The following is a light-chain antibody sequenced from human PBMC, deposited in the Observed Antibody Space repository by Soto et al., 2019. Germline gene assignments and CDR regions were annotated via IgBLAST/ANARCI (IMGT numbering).Light chain of an antibody. CDR3: AAWDDSLSGRL. CDR1: SSNIGSNY. V-gene: IGLV1-47*02. Sequence: QSVLTQPPPASGTPGQRVTISCSGSSSNIGSNYVYWYQHLPGTAPKLLIYSNNQRPSGVPDRFSGSKSGTSASLAISGLRSEDEADYYCAAWDDSLSGRLFGTGTK. CDR2: SNN. J-gene: IGLJ1*01.